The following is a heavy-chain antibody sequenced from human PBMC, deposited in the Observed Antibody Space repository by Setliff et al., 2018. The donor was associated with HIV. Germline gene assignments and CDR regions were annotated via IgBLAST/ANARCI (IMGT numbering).Heavy chain of an antibody. CDR1: GGSITSNDW. D-gene: IGHD3-3*01. V-gene: IGHV4-4*02. Sequence: SETLSLTCAVSGGSITSNDWWNWVRQPPGKALEWIGQIYHGGNTNYSPSLKSRVTISEDTSKKQVSLKLRSVTAADTAVYYCARGIDNFWSGYIAWGQGTLVTVSS. CDR2: IYHGGNT. CDR3: ARGIDNFWSGYIA. J-gene: IGHJ4*02.